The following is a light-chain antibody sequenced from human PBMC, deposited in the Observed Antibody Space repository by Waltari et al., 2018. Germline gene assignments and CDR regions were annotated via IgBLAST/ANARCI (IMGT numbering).Light chain of an antibody. V-gene: IGLV3-1*01. CDR1: KLGDTH. CDR2: QDT. J-gene: IGLJ2*01. Sequence: SYELTQSPSVSVSPGQTATITCPGDKLGDTHVCWYQQQPGQSPVMVIYQDTKRPSGIPDRFSGSNSGNTATLTISGTQALDEADYYCQSWDSTTVVFGGGTKLTVL. CDR3: QSWDSTTVV.